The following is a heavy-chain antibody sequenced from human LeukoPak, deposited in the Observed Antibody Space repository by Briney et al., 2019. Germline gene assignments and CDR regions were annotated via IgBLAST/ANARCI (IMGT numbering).Heavy chain of an antibody. D-gene: IGHD1-26*01. Sequence: PGGSLRLSCAASGFTFSSYSMNWVRQAPGKGLEWVSSISSSSSYIYYADSVKGRFTISRDNAKNSLYLQMNSLRAEDTAVYYCARDPGGGSYFLIAMDAFDIWGQGIMVTVSS. V-gene: IGHV3-21*01. CDR2: ISSSSSYI. CDR3: ARDPGGGSYFLIAMDAFDI. CDR1: GFTFSSYS. J-gene: IGHJ3*02.